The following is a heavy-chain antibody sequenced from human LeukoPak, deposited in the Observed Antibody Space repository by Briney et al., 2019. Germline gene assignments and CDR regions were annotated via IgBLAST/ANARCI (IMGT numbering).Heavy chain of an antibody. CDR1: GGSLSSYY. CDR2: IYYSGST. D-gene: IGHD4-17*01. Sequence: SETLSLTCTVSGGSLSSYYWSWIRQPPGNGLEWIGYIYYSGSTNYNPSLKSRVTISVDTSKNQFSLKLSSVTAADTAVYYCARRFYGDLYFDYWGQGTLVTVSS. V-gene: IGHV4-59*08. CDR3: ARRFYGDLYFDY. J-gene: IGHJ4*02.